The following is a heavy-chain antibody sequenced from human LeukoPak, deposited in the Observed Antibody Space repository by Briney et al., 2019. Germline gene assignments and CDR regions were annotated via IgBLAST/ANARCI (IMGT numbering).Heavy chain of an antibody. D-gene: IGHD3-22*01. Sequence: GGSLRLSCAASGFTFSSYSMNWVRQAPGKGPEWVSYISSSSSTIYYADSVKGRFTISRDNAKNSLYLQMNSLRAEDTAVYYCARVTYYYDSSGYYGHSDAFDIWGQGTMVTVSS. CDR3: ARVTYYYDSSGYYGHSDAFDI. CDR2: ISSSSSTI. J-gene: IGHJ3*02. CDR1: GFTFSSYS. V-gene: IGHV3-48*01.